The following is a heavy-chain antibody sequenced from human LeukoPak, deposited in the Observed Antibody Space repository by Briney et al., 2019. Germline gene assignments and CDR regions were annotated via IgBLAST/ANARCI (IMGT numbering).Heavy chain of an antibody. J-gene: IGHJ4*02. CDR1: GYTFTGYY. D-gene: IGHD3-22*01. CDR3: ARALVVITTLLAY. CDR2: INPNSGGT. V-gene: IGHV1-2*02. Sequence: ASVKVSCKASGYTFTGYYMHWVRQAPGQGLEWMGWINPNSGGTNYAQKFQGRVTMTRDTSISTAYMELSRLRSDDTAVYYCARALVVITTLLAYWGQGTLVTVSS.